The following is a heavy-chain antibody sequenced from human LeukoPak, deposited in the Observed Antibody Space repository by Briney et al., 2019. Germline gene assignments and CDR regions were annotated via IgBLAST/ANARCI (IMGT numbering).Heavy chain of an antibody. J-gene: IGHJ4*02. Sequence: GESLKISCKGSGYNLTNYWISWVRQMPGKGLEWMGTIDPSDSYNNYSPSFQGHVTISADKSISTAYLQWSSLKASDTAMYYCARAYSRSRFAHWGQGTLVTVSS. CDR2: IDPSDSYN. D-gene: IGHD6-6*01. CDR3: ARAYSRSRFAH. CDR1: GYNLTNYW. V-gene: IGHV5-10-1*01.